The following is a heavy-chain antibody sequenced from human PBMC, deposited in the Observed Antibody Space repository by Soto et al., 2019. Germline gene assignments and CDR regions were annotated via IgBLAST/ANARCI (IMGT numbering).Heavy chain of an antibody. CDR2: IYHSGST. D-gene: IGHD1-26*01. CDR1: GYSISSCYY. J-gene: IGHJ4*02. Sequence: SETLSLTCAVSGYSISSCYYWGCIRQPPGKGLEWIGSIYHSGSTYYNPSLKSRVTISVDTSKNQFSLKLSSVTAADTAVYFCARVGVVVKTFDYWGQGTLVTVSS. V-gene: IGHV4-38-2*01. CDR3: ARVGVVVKTFDY.